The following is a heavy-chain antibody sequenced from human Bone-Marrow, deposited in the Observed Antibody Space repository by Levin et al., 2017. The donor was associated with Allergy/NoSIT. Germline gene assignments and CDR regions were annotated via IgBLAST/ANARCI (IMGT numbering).Heavy chain of an antibody. V-gene: IGHV3-21*01. D-gene: IGHD3-10*01. CDR1: GFTFSGYT. CDR3: ARGGGSQKGGLDV. J-gene: IGHJ6*02. CDR2: IRSAGTYI. Sequence: GGSLRLSCAASGFTFSGYTMHWVRQAPGKGLEWVSSIRSAGTYIHYADSVKGRFTISRDNANNSVSLEMTSLRAEDTALYYCARGGGSQKGGLDVWGQGTTVTVSS.